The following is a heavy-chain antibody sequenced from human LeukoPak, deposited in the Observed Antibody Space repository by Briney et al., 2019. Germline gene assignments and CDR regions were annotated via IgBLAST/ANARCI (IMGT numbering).Heavy chain of an antibody. J-gene: IGHJ3*02. CDR3: ARDNGVVRGVIHPNDAFDI. V-gene: IGHV1-69*13. Sequence: ASVKVSCKASGGTFSSYAISWVRQAPGQGLEWMGGIIPIFGTANYAQKFQGRVTITADESTSTAYMELSSLRSEDTAVYYCARDNGVVRGVIHPNDAFDIWGQGTMVTVSS. D-gene: IGHD3-10*01. CDR1: GGTFSSYA. CDR2: IIPIFGTA.